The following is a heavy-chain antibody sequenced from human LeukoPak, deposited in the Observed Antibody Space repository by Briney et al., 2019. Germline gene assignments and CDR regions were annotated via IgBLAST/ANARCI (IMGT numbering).Heavy chain of an antibody. D-gene: IGHD3-10*01. CDR2: ISSSSSYI. CDR1: GFTFSSYS. CDR3: ARAYHPPFMVRGVTNLFGIDY. V-gene: IGHV3-21*01. Sequence: GGSLRLSCAASGFTFSSYSMNWVRRAPGKGLEWVSSISSSSSYIYYADSVKGRFTISRDNAKNSLYLQMNSLRAEDTAVYYCARAYHPPFMVRGVTNLFGIDYWGQGTLVTVSS. J-gene: IGHJ4*02.